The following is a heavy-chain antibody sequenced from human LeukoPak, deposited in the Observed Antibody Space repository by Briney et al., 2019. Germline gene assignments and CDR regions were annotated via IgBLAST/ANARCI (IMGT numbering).Heavy chain of an antibody. CDR3: AKDRSGSGSYYPDY. Sequence: PGGSLRLSCAASGFTFSSYTMNWVRQPPGKGLEWVSNIGTSSTTIYYADSVKGRFTISRDNAKNSLYLQMNGLRAEDTAVYYCAKDRSGSGSYYPDYWGQGTLVTVSS. CDR2: IGTSSTTI. CDR1: GFTFSSYT. V-gene: IGHV3-48*01. D-gene: IGHD3-10*01. J-gene: IGHJ4*02.